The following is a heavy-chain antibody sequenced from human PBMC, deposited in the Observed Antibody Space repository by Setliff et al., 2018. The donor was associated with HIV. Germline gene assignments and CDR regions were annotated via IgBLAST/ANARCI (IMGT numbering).Heavy chain of an antibody. J-gene: IGHJ1*01. D-gene: IGHD6-6*01. CDR2: INPSSGST. Sequence: GASVKVSCKASGYTFTSYYMHWVRQAPGQGLEWMGIINPSSGSTTYVQKFQGRVTMTRDTSTSTVYMELSSLRSEDTAVYYCARDPAPSSSASYSQHWGQGTPVTVSS. CDR3: ARDPAPSSSASYSQH. CDR1: GYTFTSYY. V-gene: IGHV1-46*01.